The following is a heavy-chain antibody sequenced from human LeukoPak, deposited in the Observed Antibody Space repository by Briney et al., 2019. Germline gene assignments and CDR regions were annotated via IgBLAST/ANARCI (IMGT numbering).Heavy chain of an antibody. CDR2: ISAYNGNT. Sequence: ASVKVSCKASGYTFTGYYMHWVRQAPGQGLEWMGWISAYNGNTNYAQKLQGRVTMTTDTSTSTAYMELRSLRSDDTAVYYCARDDSGMDVWGQGTTVTVSS. CDR3: ARDDSGMDV. J-gene: IGHJ6*02. V-gene: IGHV1-18*04. D-gene: IGHD3-22*01. CDR1: GYTFTGYY.